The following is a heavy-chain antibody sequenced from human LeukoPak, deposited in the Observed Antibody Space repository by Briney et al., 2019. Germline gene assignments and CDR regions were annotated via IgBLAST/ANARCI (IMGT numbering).Heavy chain of an antibody. V-gene: IGHV3-30*02. Sequence: PGGSLRLSCAASGFTFSSYGMHWVRQAPGKGLEWVAFIRYDGSNKYYADSVKGRFTISRDNSKNTLYLQMNSLRAEDTAVYYCAKDRSRRSSTSPFDYWGQGTLVTVSS. CDR2: IRYDGSNK. CDR1: GFTFSSYG. D-gene: IGHD2-2*01. CDR3: AKDRSRRSSTSPFDY. J-gene: IGHJ4*02.